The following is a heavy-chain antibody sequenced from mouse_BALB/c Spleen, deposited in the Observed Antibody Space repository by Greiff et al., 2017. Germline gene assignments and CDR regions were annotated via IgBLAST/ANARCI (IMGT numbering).Heavy chain of an antibody. V-gene: IGHV10-1*02. CDR2: IRSKSNNYAT. J-gene: IGHJ3*01. Sequence: EVKLLESGGGLVQPKGSLKLSCAASGFTFNTYAMNWVRQAPGKGLEWVARIRSKSNNYATYYADSVKDRFTISRDDSQSMLYLQMNNLKTEDTAMYYCVRPPSYYGNYGFAYWGQGTLVTVSA. D-gene: IGHD2-10*01. CDR1: GFTFNTYA. CDR3: VRPPSYYGNYGFAY.